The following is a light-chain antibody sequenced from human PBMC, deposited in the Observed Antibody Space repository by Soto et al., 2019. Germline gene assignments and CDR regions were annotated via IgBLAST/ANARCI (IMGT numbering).Light chain of an antibody. CDR1: QSVSGSD. J-gene: IGKJ1*01. Sequence: EVVLTQSPGTLSLSPGERATLSCRASQSVSGSDLAWYQQKPGQAPRLLISGVSNRATGTPDRFSGSGSGTDFTLTISSLEPEDFAVFYCHQYGISPPTFGPGTRWIS. V-gene: IGKV3-20*01. CDR2: GVS. CDR3: HQYGISPPT.